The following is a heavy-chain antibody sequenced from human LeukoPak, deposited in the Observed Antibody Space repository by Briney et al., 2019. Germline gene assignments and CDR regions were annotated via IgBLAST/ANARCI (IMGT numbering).Heavy chain of an antibody. CDR3: ARDGARGVNWFDP. CDR1: GGTFSSYA. Sequence: SVKVSCKASGGTFSSYAINWVRQGPGQGLEWVGGVIPMFDTSNFAQKFPGRITITADKSTSTVYMELSSLRSEDTAVYYCARDGARGVNWFDPWGQGTLVTVSS. J-gene: IGHJ5*02. CDR2: VIPMFDTS. V-gene: IGHV1-69*06. D-gene: IGHD3-10*01.